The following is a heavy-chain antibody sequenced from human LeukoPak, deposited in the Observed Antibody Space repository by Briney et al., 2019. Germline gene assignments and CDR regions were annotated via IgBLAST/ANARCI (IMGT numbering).Heavy chain of an antibody. D-gene: IGHD1-1*01. CDR2: ISHSGST. CDR3: ARDTWKDYYYYFMDV. Sequence: SETLSLTCTVSGDSISNPYYWGWIRQPPGKGLEWIGIISHSGSTFYTPSLRSRVTISLDTSKNQFSLKLNSVTAADTAVYYCARDTWKDYYYYFMDVWGKGTTVTVSS. CDR1: GDSISNPYY. V-gene: IGHV4-38-2*02. J-gene: IGHJ6*03.